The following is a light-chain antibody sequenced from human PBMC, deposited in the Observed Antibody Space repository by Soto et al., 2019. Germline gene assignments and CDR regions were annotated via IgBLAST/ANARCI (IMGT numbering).Light chain of an antibody. V-gene: IGLV2-14*01. J-gene: IGLJ1*01. CDR1: SSDVGAYNY. CDR3: SSYTGSSTPYV. Sequence: QSALTQPASVSGSPGQSITISCTGTSSDVGAYNYVSWYQQHPGKAPKLMIYEVSHRPSGVSNRFSGSKSGNTASLTISGLQAEDEADYYCSSYTGSSTPYVFGTGTKVTVL. CDR2: EVS.